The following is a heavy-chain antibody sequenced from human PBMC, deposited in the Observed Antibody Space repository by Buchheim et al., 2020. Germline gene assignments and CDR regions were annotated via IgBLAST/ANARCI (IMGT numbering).Heavy chain of an antibody. CDR3: VGGCLNARCYSSYYAMDV. D-gene: IGHD2-2*01. Sequence: DEQLVESGGGSVQPGDSLRLSCAASGFTFSKYSMNWVRQAPGKGLEWVAFITHSSSTMYYRDSVKGRFIVSRDNIRNSVFLQMNSLSGEDTAVYYCVGGCLNARCYSSYYAMDVWGQGTT. V-gene: IGHV3-48*01. J-gene: IGHJ6*02. CDR1: GFTFSKYS. CDR2: ITHSSSTM.